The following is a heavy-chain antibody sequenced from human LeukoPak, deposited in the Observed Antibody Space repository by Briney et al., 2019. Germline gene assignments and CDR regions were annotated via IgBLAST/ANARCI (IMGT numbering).Heavy chain of an antibody. J-gene: IGHJ4*02. CDR1: GGSINSYY. V-gene: IGHV4-59*01. CDR2: VYYSGST. D-gene: IGHD3-3*01. Sequence: SVTLSLTCSVSGGSINSYYWSWIRQPPGKGLEWIGYVYYSGSTNYNPSLKSRVTISVDTSKSHFSLRLSSVTAADTAVYYCARSHDFWSGPDYWGQGTLVTVSS. CDR3: ARSHDFWSGPDY.